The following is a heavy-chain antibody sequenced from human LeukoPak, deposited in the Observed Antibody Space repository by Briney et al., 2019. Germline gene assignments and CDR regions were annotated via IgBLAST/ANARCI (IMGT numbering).Heavy chain of an antibody. Sequence: PSETLSLTCTVSGGSISSSSYYWGWIRQPPGKGLEWIGSIYYSGSTYYNPSLKSRVTISVDTSKNQFSLKLSSVTAADTAVYYCARHYDILTGSKSSYYYYYMDVWGKGTTVTISS. CDR3: ARHYDILTGSKSSYYYYYMDV. J-gene: IGHJ6*03. CDR2: IYYSGST. D-gene: IGHD3-9*01. CDR1: GGSISSSSYY. V-gene: IGHV4-39*01.